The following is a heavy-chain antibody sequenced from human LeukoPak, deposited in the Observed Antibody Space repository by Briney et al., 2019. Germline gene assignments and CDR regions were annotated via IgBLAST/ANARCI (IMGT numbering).Heavy chain of an antibody. CDR1: GYTFTSYG. CDR3: ARDIATVVHQE. J-gene: IGHJ4*02. V-gene: IGHV1-18*01. CDR2: ISGYSGNT. Sequence: ASVKVSCKASGYTFTSYGISWVRQAPGQGLEWMGWISGYSGNTNYIQKFQGRVTMATDTSTSTVYMELRSLRSDDTAVYYCARDIATVVHQEWGQGTLVTVSS. D-gene: IGHD2-2*01.